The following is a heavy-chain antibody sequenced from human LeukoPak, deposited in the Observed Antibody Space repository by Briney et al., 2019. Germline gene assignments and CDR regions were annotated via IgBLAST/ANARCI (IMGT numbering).Heavy chain of an antibody. CDR3: ARDKISALGGDAFDI. V-gene: IGHV4-31*03. D-gene: IGHD2-15*01. J-gene: IGHJ3*02. CDR2: IYYSGST. Sequence: PSETLSLTCTVSGGSISSSSYYWGWIRQPPGKGLEWIGYIYYSGSTYYNPSLKSRVTISVDTSKNQFSLKLSSVTAADTAVYYCARDKISALGGDAFDIWGQGTMVTVSS. CDR1: GGSISSSSYY.